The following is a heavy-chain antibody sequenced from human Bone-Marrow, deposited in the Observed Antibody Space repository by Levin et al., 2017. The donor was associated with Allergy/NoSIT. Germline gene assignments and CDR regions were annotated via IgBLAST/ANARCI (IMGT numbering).Heavy chain of an antibody. CDR2: IRPNSERT. J-gene: IGHJ4*02. Sequence: GGSLRLSCAASGFTFGNHAMTWVRHAPGKGLEWVSTIRPNSERTYFADPVKGRFTVSRDDSMNMMYLQMNSLRVDDAAVYYCAREQGASGWYTVDFWGQGTLVTVSS. D-gene: IGHD6-13*01. CDR1: GFTFGNHA. V-gene: IGHV3-23*01. CDR3: AREQGASGWYTVDF.